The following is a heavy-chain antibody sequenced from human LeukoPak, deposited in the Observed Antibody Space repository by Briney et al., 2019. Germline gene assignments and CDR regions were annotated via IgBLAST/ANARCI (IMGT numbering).Heavy chain of an antibody. J-gene: IGHJ4*02. V-gene: IGHV4-59*02. CDR3: ARIHRYCSGGACYVLDN. CDR2: VYYSGST. D-gene: IGHD2-15*01. Sequence: TSETLSLTCVVSGGSVSGYYWGWIRQPPGRGLEWIGYVYYSGSTNYNPSFKSRITISVDTSRNQFSLQLSSVTAADTAVYYCARIHRYCSGGACYVLDNWGQGTLVTVSS. CDR1: GGSVSGYY.